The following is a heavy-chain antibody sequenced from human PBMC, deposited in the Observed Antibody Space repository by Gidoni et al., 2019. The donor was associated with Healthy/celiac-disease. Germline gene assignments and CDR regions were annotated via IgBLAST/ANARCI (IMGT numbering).Heavy chain of an antibody. Sequence: QVQLQESGPGLVKPSQTLSLTCTVSGGSISSGSYYWSWIRQPAGKGLEWSGRIYTSGSTNYNPSLKSRVTMSVDTSKNQFSLKLSSVTAADTAVYYCARVRTGTIAFDIWGQGTMVTVSS. CDR3: ARVRTGTIAFDI. CDR2: IYTSGST. CDR1: GGSISSGSYY. D-gene: IGHD1-1*01. J-gene: IGHJ3*02. V-gene: IGHV4-61*02.